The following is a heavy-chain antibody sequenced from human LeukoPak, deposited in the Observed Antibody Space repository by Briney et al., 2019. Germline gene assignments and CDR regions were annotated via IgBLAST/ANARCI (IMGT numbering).Heavy chain of an antibody. CDR1: GFTFSSYG. V-gene: IGHV3-23*01. J-gene: IGHJ6*04. Sequence: GGSLRLSCAASGFTFSSYGMSWVRQAPGKGLEWVSAISGSGGSTYYADSVKGRFTISRDNAKNSLYLQMNSLRAEDTAVHYCAELGITMIGGVWGKGTTVTISS. CDR2: ISGSGGST. D-gene: IGHD3-10*02. CDR3: AELGITMIGGV.